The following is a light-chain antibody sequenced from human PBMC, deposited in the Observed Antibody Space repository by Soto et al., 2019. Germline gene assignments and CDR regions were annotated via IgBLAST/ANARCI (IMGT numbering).Light chain of an antibody. CDR1: QGLTNS. Sequence: DIPMTQSPSSLSASVGARVTITCRASQGLTNSLAWYQQKPGKVPKLLIYTASTLQSGVPSRFSGSGSGTDFTLTISSLQPEDVATYYCQKYNSASITFGQGTRLEIK. J-gene: IGKJ5*01. CDR3: QKYNSASIT. CDR2: TAS. V-gene: IGKV1-27*01.